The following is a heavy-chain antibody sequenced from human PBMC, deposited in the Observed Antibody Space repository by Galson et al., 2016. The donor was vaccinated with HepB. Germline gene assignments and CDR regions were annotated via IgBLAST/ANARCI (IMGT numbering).Heavy chain of an antibody. CDR2: IYPGDSET. D-gene: IGHD1/OR15-1a*01. J-gene: IGHJ4*02. V-gene: IGHV5-51*01. CDR3: VRNSDYFDN. CDR1: GYTFSSSW. Sequence: QSGAEVKKPGESLKISCQGLGYTFSSSWIGWVRQTPVKRLEWVANIYPGDSETRYSPSFQGQVTVSADKSINTAYLQWNTLRTSDTAIYFCVRNSDYFDNWGQGTLVTVSA.